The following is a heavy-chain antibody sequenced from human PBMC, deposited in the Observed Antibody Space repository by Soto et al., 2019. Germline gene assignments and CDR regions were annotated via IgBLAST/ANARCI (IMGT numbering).Heavy chain of an antibody. V-gene: IGHV3-33*01. D-gene: IGHD5-12*01. CDR2: IWYDGSNK. J-gene: IGHJ4*02. Sequence: QVQLVESGGGVVQPGRSLRLSCAASGFTFSSYGMHWVRQAPGKGLEWVAVIWYDGSNKYYADSVKGRFTISRDNSKNALYLKMNSLRAEDTAVYYCARGHGGYEGGFDYWGQGTLVTVSS. CDR3: ARGHGGYEGGFDY. CDR1: GFTFSSYG.